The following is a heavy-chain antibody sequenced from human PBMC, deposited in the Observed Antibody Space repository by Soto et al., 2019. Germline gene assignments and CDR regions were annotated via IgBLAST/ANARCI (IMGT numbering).Heavy chain of an antibody. CDR2: IIPLFGTT. CDR1: GDTFKNCV. Sequence: QVQVVQSGVEVRRPGSSVKVSCKASGDTFKNCVISWVRQAPVQGLEWMGGIIPLFGTTDFAQRFQGRLTITTEESTTTDYMELSRLRSEDTATYYCADELGFGKLSVVWGQGTTVIVSS. J-gene: IGHJ6*02. CDR3: ADELGFGKLSVV. V-gene: IGHV1-69*01. D-gene: IGHD3-10*01.